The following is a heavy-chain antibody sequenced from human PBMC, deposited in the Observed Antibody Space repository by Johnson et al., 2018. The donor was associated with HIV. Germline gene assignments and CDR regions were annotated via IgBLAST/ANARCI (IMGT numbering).Heavy chain of an antibody. CDR1: GFAVSSNY. CDR3: AKDTGAVGVVVVAAITPPAFDI. J-gene: IGHJ3*02. V-gene: IGHV3-53*01. CDR2: IYSGGST. Sequence: EVQLVESGGGLIQPGGSLRLSCAASGFAVSSNYMSWVRQAPGKGLEWVSEIYSGGSTYYADSVKGRFIISRDNAKNSLYLQMNSLRAEDTALYYCAKDTGAVGVVVVAAITPPAFDIWGQGTMVTVSS. D-gene: IGHD2-15*01.